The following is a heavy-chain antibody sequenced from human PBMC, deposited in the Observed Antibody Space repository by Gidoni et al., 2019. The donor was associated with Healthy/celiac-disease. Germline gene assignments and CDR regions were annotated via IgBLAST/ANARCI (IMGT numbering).Heavy chain of an antibody. CDR3: AKMGHEGYYDSSGYYYEAFDI. D-gene: IGHD3-22*01. CDR1: GFTFSSYA. CDR2: ISGSGGST. J-gene: IGHJ3*02. Sequence: EVQLLESGGGLVQPGGSLRLSCAASGFTFSSYAMSWVRQAPGKGLEWVSAISGSGGSTYYADSVKGRFTISRDNSKNTLYLQMNSLRAEDTAVYYCAKMGHEGYYDSSGYYYEAFDIWGQGTMVTVSS. V-gene: IGHV3-23*01.